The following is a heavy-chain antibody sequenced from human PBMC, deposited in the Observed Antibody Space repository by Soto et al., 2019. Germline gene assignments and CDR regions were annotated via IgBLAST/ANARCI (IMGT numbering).Heavy chain of an antibody. V-gene: IGHV4-59*01. D-gene: IGHD5-18*01. J-gene: IGHJ5*02. CDR2: IYYSGST. CDR1: GGSISSYY. CDR3: AGVGYSYGANWFDP. Sequence: PSETLSLTCTVSGGSISSYYWSWIRQPPGKGLEWIGYIYYSGSTNYNPSLKSRVTISVDTSKNQFSLKLSSVTAADTAVYYCAGVGYSYGANWFDPWGQGTLVTVS.